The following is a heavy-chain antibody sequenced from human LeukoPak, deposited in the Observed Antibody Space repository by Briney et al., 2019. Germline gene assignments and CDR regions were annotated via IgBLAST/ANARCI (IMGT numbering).Heavy chain of an antibody. CDR3: ATSRLRIAAAGSGGAPTFDY. Sequence: ASVKVSCKASGYTFTGYYMHWVRQAPGQGLEWMGWINPNSGGTNYAQKFQGRVTMTRDTSISTAYMELSRLRSDDTAVYYCATSRLRIAAAGSGGAPTFDYWGQGTLVTVSS. CDR1: GYTFTGYY. V-gene: IGHV1-2*02. D-gene: IGHD6-13*01. J-gene: IGHJ4*02. CDR2: INPNSGGT.